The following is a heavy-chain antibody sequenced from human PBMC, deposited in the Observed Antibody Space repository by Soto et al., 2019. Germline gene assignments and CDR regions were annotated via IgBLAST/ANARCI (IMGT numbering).Heavy chain of an antibody. Sequence: SETLSLTCTFSGFSISSYHLSWIRQSPGKGLEWIGYVFYTGSTKYNPALKRRVTISVDTSKNQFSLKLSSVSAADTGLYYCARSYSGTFYGYDTWGQGILVTVSS. CDR3: ARSYSGTFYGYDT. CDR1: GFSISSYH. V-gene: IGHV4-59*01. CDR2: VFYTGST. D-gene: IGHD1-26*01. J-gene: IGHJ5*02.